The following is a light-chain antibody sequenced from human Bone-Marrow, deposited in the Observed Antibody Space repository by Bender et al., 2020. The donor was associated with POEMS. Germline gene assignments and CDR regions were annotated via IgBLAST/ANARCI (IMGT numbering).Light chain of an antibody. Sequence: QSALTQPRSVSGSPGQSVTISCTGTKSDVGGYNYVSWYQQHPGNAPKVVIYDVTKRPSGVPDRFSASKSGNTASLTISGLQAEDEADYYCCSYAGYYTVFGGGTELTVL. V-gene: IGLV2-11*01. J-gene: IGLJ3*02. CDR1: KSDVGGYNY. CDR2: DVT. CDR3: CSYAGYYTV.